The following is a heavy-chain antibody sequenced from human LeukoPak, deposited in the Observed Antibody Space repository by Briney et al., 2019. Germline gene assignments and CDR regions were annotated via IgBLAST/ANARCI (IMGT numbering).Heavy chain of an antibody. V-gene: IGHV1-46*01. CDR1: GYIFISYY. CDR2: INPSGGST. Sequence: ASVKVSCKASGYIFISYYIHWVRQAPGQGLEWMGVINPSGGSTSYAQKFQGRVTMTRDTSTSTVYMELSSLRSEDTAVYYCARFPSGGSYYDYWGQGTLVTVSS. J-gene: IGHJ4*02. D-gene: IGHD2-15*01. CDR3: ARFPSGGSYYDY.